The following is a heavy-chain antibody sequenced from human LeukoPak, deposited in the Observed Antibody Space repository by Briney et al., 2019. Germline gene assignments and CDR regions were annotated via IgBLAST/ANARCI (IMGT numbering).Heavy chain of an antibody. CDR3: AKDVNIVVVVAFDY. CDR2: ISGSGGST. D-gene: IGHD2-15*01. J-gene: IGHJ4*02. CDR1: GFTFSSYA. V-gene: IGHV3-23*01. Sequence: GGSLRLSCAAYGFTFSSYAMSWVRQDPGKGLEWVSAISGSGGSTYYADSVKGRFTISRDNSKNTLYLQMNSLRAEDTAVYYCAKDVNIVVVVAFDYWGQGTLVTVFS.